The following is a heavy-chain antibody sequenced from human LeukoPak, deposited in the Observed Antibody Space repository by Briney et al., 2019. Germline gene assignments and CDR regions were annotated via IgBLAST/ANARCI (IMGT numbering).Heavy chain of an antibody. CDR3: ARASTVTTGWFDP. V-gene: IGHV1-69*04. D-gene: IGHD4-17*01. CDR1: GGTFSSYA. CDR2: IIPILGIA. J-gene: IGHJ5*02. Sequence: ASVKVSCKASGGTFSSYAISWVRQAPGQGLEWMGRIIPILGIANYAQKFQGRVTITADKSTSTAYMELSSLRSEDTAVYYCARASTVTTGWFDPWGQGTLVTVSS.